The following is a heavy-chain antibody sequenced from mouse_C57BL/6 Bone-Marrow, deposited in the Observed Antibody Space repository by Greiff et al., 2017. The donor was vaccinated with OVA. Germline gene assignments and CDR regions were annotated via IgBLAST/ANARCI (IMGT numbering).Heavy chain of an antibody. CDR3: ASPFYYYGSSRYFDV. D-gene: IGHD1-1*01. CDR2: IYPGSGST. V-gene: IGHV1-55*01. Sequence: VQLQQPGAELVKPGASVKMSCKASGYTFTSYWITWVKQRPGQGLEWIGDIYPGSGSTNYNEKFKSKATLTVDTSSSTAYMQLSSLTSEDSAVYYCASPFYYYGSSRYFDVWGTGTTVTVSS. CDR1: GYTFTSYW. J-gene: IGHJ1*03.